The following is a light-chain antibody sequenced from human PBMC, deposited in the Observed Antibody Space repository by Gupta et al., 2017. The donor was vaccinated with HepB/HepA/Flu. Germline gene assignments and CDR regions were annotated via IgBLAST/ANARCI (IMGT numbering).Light chain of an antibody. CDR3: QVWDSSSDLVV. CDR1: NIGSQS. CDR2: DDS. J-gene: IGLJ2*01. V-gene: IGLV3-21*03. Sequence: SYVLPQPTSVSVAPGKTARITCGGNNIGSQSVHWYQQKPGQAPVLVVYDDSDRPSGSARRISGSNSGNTATLTISRVEAGDEADYYCQVWDSSSDLVVFGGGTKLTVL.